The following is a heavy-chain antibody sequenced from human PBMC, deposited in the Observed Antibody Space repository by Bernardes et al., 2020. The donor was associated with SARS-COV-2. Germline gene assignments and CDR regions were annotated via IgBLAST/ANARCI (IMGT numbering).Heavy chain of an antibody. CDR1: GYSFSAFY. J-gene: IGHJ6*02. Sequence: ASVKVSCKASGYSFSAFYIYWVRQAPGQGLEWMGWIDPKSGDTNYAQKFQGGVILSRDTSISTAYTEMSRLTSDDTAVYYCARAPSTFYGLDVWGQGTTVTVSS. CDR3: ARAPSTFYGLDV. CDR2: IDPKSGDT. V-gene: IGHV1-2*02.